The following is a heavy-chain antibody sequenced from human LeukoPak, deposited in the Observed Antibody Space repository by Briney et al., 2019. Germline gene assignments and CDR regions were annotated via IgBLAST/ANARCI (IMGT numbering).Heavy chain of an antibody. Sequence: PSETLSLTCTVSGGSINTYFWSWIRQPPGKGLEWIGYIYYSGSTNYNPSLKSRVTISVDTSKNQFSLKLSSVTAADTAVYYSSRGVIGGWYGDFQHWGQGTLVTVSS. V-gene: IGHV4-59*01. CDR1: GGSINTYF. CDR3: SRGVIGGWYGDFQH. D-gene: IGHD6-19*01. J-gene: IGHJ1*01. CDR2: IYYSGST.